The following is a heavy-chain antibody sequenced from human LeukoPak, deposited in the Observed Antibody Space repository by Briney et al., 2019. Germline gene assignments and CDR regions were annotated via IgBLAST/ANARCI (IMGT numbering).Heavy chain of an antibody. Sequence: GGSLRLSCAASGFTSSNAWMSWVRQVPGKGPEWIGRIKSKTDGGATDYAAPLKGRFTISRDDSKNTLYLQMNSLKTEDTAVYSCTSGGHYFDPWGQGTLVTVSS. J-gene: IGHJ5*02. CDR1: GFTSSNAW. D-gene: IGHD1-26*01. V-gene: IGHV3-15*01. CDR2: IKSKTDGGAT. CDR3: TSGGHYFDP.